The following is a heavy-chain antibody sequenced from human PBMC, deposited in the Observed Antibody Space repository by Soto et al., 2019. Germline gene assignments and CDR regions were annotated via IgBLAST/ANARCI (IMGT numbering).Heavy chain of an antibody. J-gene: IGHJ4*02. CDR2: INPNSGGT. Sequence: ASVKVSCKASGYTFTGYYMHWVRQAPGQGLEWMGWINPNSGGTNYAQKFQGRVTMTRDTSISTAYMELSGLRSDDTAVYYCARAYVRGYSGSGGYWGQGTLVTVSS. CDR1: GYTFTGYY. V-gene: IGHV1-2*02. D-gene: IGHD5-12*01. CDR3: ARAYVRGYSGSGGY.